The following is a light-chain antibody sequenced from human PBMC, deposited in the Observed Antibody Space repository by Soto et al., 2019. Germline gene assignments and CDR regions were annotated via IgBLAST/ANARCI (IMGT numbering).Light chain of an antibody. CDR3: AAWDDSTKSHV. Sequence: QSVLTQPPSVSGAPRQRVTISCSGSSSNIGSNAVNWYQQFPGKAPKLLIYYDDLVASGVSARFSGSKSGTSASLAISGLQSEDEADYYCAAWDDSTKSHVFGTGTNLTVL. CDR2: YDD. CDR1: SSNIGSNA. J-gene: IGLJ1*01. V-gene: IGLV1-36*01.